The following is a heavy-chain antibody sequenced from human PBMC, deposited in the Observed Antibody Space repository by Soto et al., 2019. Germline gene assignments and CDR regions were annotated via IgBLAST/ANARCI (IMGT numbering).Heavy chain of an antibody. CDR2: INHSGST. Sequence: SETLSLTCAVYGGSFSGYYWSWIRQPPGKGLEWIGEINHSGSTNYNPSLKSRVTISVDTSKNQSSLKLNSVTAADTAVYYCARQGRNTKIVILRHYATDFWGQGTAVTVSS. CDR3: ARQGRNTKIVILRHYATDF. D-gene: IGHD3-22*01. V-gene: IGHV4-34*01. CDR1: GGSFSGYY. J-gene: IGHJ6*02.